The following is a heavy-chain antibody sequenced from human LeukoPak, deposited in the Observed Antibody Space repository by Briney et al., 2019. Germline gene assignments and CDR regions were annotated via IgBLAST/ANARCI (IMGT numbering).Heavy chain of an antibody. V-gene: IGHV3-21*04. CDR2: ISYTGTYI. CDR3: VRDRGTYRPIDY. J-gene: IGHJ4*02. D-gene: IGHD1-26*01. Sequence: GGSLRLSCAASAFSLNAYNMNWVRQAPGKGLEWVSSISYTGTYIYYADSVKGRFTISRDNAQNSLYLQMNSLRAEDTAIYYCVRDRGTYRPIDYWGQGTLVIVSS. CDR1: AFSLNAYN.